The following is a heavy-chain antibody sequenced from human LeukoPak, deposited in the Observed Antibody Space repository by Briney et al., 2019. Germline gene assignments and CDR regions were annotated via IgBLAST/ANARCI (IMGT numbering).Heavy chain of an antibody. CDR2: IKQDGSEK. J-gene: IGHJ4*02. CDR1: GFTFSSYW. V-gene: IGHV3-7*01. CDR3: ARAGGAFWSGPSDY. Sequence: GESLKISCAASGFTFSSYWMSWVRQAPGKGLEWVANIKQDGSEKYYVDSVKGRFIISRDNAKNSLYLQMNSLRAEDTAVYYCARAGGAFWSGPSDYWGQGTLVTVSS. D-gene: IGHD3-3*01.